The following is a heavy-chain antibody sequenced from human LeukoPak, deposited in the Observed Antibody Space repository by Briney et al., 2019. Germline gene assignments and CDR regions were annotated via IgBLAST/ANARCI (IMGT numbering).Heavy chain of an antibody. CDR3: GGDRGGAFDI. J-gene: IGHJ3*02. V-gene: IGHV3-30*04. Sequence: GGSPRLSCAASGFTFSVYAMHWVRQAPGKGLEWVAVISYDGSNEYYVDSVKGRFTISRDNSKNTLYLQMNSLRAEDTAVYYCGGDRGGAFDIWGQGTMVTVSS. CDR2: ISYDGSNE. D-gene: IGHD2-21*02. CDR1: GFTFSVYA.